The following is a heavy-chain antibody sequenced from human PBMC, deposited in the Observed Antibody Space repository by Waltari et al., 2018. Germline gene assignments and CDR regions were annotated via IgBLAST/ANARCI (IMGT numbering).Heavy chain of an antibody. CDR1: GGSISSSSYY. D-gene: IGHD2-2*01. V-gene: IGHV4-39*07. Sequence: QLQLQESGPGLVKPSETLSLTCTVSGGSISSSSYYWGWIRQPPGKGLEWIAGIYYSGSTYYNPSLKSRVTISVATSKNQFSLKLSSVTAADTAVYYCARLYCSSTSCYQGPYYYMDVWGKGTTVTISS. J-gene: IGHJ6*03. CDR3: ARLYCSSTSCYQGPYYYMDV. CDR2: IYYSGST.